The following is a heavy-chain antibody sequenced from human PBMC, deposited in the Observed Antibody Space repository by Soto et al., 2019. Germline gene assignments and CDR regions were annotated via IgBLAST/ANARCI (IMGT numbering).Heavy chain of an antibody. J-gene: IGHJ5*02. CDR1: GYTFPTYA. D-gene: IGHD6-6*01. CDR3: ARASYSTSFRLFFDP. V-gene: IGHV1-3*01. Sequence: QVQLVQSGAEVKKPGASVKVSCKASGYTFPTYAMHWVRQAPGQRLEWMGWINAGNGNTKYSQKFQGRVAITRDTSASTAYMELSSLRSEDTAVYFCARASYSTSFRLFFDPWGQGTLVTVSS. CDR2: INAGNGNT.